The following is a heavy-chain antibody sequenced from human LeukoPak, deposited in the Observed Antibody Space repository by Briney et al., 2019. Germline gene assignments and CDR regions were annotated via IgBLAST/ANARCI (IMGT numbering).Heavy chain of an antibody. Sequence: PSETLSLTCTASGGSLTSSRFFWGWIRQPPGKGPEWIGSSYYGGTTYYNPSLESRVTISIDTSKRQFFLKLNSVTAADTAVYHCARVSGDGVSDFAHWGEATLVAVSS. CDR1: GGSLTSSRFF. V-gene: IGHV4-39*01. CDR2: SYYGGTT. J-gene: IGHJ4*02. D-gene: IGHD4-17*01. CDR3: ARVSGDGVSDFAH.